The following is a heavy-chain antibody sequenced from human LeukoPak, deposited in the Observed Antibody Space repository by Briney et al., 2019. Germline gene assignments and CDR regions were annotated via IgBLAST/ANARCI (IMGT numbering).Heavy chain of an antibody. V-gene: IGHV3-21*01. Sequence: PGGSLRLSCAASGFTFSSYSMNLVRQAPGKGLEWVSSISSSSSYIYYADSVKGRFTISRDNAKNSLYLQMNSLRAEDTAVYYCARGRFITLDYWGQGTLVTVSS. CDR2: ISSSSSYI. D-gene: IGHD3-22*01. CDR1: GFTFSSYS. J-gene: IGHJ4*02. CDR3: ARGRFITLDY.